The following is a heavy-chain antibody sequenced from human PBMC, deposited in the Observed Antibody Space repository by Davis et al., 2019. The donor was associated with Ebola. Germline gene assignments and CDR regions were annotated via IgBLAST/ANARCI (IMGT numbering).Heavy chain of an antibody. D-gene: IGHD1-1*01. Sequence: GESLKISCAASGFTFSNYWMNWLRQVPGKGLEWVATIKQDGSEKYYVESVKGRFTVSRDNAKNSMSLQMNTLRAEDTAIYYCARGTSLPGTDYWGQGTQVTVSS. CDR2: IKQDGSEK. J-gene: IGHJ4*02. CDR3: ARGTSLPGTDY. CDR1: GFTFSNYW. V-gene: IGHV3-7*01.